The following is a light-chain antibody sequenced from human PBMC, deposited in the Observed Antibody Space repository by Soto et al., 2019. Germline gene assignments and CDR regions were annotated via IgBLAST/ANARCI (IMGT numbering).Light chain of an antibody. Sequence: EIVMTQSPATLSVSPGEGATLSCKASQTVYNNLAWYQQRPGQPPRLLIYDASTRSTGISPSSSVSGYGTDFTLTNSSPQSEAFAVYFCQQCSYWPLTFGGGTKVEIK. CDR1: QTVYNN. V-gene: IGKV3-15*01. J-gene: IGKJ4*01. CDR2: DAS. CDR3: QQCSYWPLT.